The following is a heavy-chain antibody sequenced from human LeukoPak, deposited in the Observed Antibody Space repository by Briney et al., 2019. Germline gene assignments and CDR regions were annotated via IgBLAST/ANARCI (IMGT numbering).Heavy chain of an antibody. CDR1: GDSISSYY. J-gene: IGHJ4*02. D-gene: IGHD2-21*01. Sequence: SETLSLTCTVSGDSISSYYWSWIRQPPGKGLEWMGYIHYTGTTEYNPSLKSGVTISVDTSKSQFSLNLRSVTAADTAVYYCARDRLHHGNYFDYWGQGTLVTVSS. V-gene: IGHV4-59*01. CDR2: IHYTGTT. CDR3: ARDRLHHGNYFDY.